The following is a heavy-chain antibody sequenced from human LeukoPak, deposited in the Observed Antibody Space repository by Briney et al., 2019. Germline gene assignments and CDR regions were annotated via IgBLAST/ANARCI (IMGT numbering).Heavy chain of an antibody. CDR2: TYYRSKWSN. J-gene: IGHJ4*02. D-gene: IGHD5-24*01. Sequence: SQTLSLTCAISGDSVSSNSAAWKWIRQSPSRGLEWLGRTYYRSKWSNDYAVSVKSRITINPDTSKNQFSLQLNSVTPEDTAVYYCARELEMATIYSYFDYWGQGTLVTVSS. V-gene: IGHV6-1*01. CDR3: ARELEMATIYSYFDY. CDR1: GDSVSSNSAA.